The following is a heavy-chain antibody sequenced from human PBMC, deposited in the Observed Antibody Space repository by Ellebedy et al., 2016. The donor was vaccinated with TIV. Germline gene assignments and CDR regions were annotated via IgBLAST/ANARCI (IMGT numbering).Heavy chain of an antibody. V-gene: IGHV4-34*01. CDR3: ARGYPRITMVRGPFYYFDY. CDR1: GGSFSGYY. D-gene: IGHD3-10*01. Sequence: SETLSLXXAVYGGSFSGYYWSWIRQPPGKGLEWIGEINHSGSTNYNPSLKSRVTISVDTSKNQFSLKLSSVTAADTAVYYCARGYPRITMVRGPFYYFDYWGQGTLVTVSS. CDR2: INHSGST. J-gene: IGHJ4*02.